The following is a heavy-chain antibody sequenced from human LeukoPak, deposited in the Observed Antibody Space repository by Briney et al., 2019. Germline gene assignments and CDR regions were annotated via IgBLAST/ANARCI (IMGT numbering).Heavy chain of an antibody. D-gene: IGHD2-2*01. CDR1: GGSISSSSYY. CDR2: IYYSGST. CDR3: AREKYCSSTSCYFVHSNYYYMDV. Sequence: PSETLSLTCTVSGGSISSSSYYWGWIRQPPGKGLEWIGSIYYSGSTNYNPSLKSRVTMSVDTSKNQFSLKLSSVTAADTAVYYCAREKYCSSTSCYFVHSNYYYMDVWGKGTTVTVSS. J-gene: IGHJ6*03. V-gene: IGHV4-39*07.